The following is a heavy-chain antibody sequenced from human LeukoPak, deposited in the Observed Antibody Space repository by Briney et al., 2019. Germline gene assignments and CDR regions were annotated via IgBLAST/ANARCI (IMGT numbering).Heavy chain of an antibody. J-gene: IGHJ4*02. CDR1: GFTFSSYS. V-gene: IGHV3-21*01. Sequence: PGGSLRLSCAASGFTFSSYSMNWVRQAPGKWLEWVSSISTSSSYIYYVDSVKGRFTISRDNAKNSLYLQMNSLRAEDTAVYYCARVTDNVVVINSWFDYWGQGALVTVSS. D-gene: IGHD3-22*01. CDR2: ISTSSSYI. CDR3: ARVTDNVVVINSWFDY.